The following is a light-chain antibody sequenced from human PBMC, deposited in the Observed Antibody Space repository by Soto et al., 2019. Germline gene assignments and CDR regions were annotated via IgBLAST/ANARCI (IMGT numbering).Light chain of an antibody. CDR1: QSVSRY. CDR3: QQRSNWLPLT. CDR2: DAS. J-gene: IGKJ4*01. V-gene: IGKV3-11*01. Sequence: EIVLTQSPATLSLSPGERATLSCRASQSVSRYLAWYQQKPGQAPRLLIYDASNRATGIPARFSGSGSGTDFTLTISSLEPEAFAVYYCQQRSNWLPLTFGGGTKVEIK.